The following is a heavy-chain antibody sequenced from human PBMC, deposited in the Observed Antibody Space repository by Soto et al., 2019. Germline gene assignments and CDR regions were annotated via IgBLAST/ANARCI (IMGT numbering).Heavy chain of an antibody. J-gene: IGHJ6*02. V-gene: IGHV1-2*04. Sequence: ASVKVSCKASGYSFTGYYMHWVRQAPGQGLEWMGWINPNSGGTNYAQKFQGWVTMTRDTSISTAYMELSRLRSDDTAVYYCARTPLNDYSNYGSTHHYRLAVSAQGTTVPVSS. D-gene: IGHD4-4*01. CDR2: INPNSGGT. CDR3: ARTPLNDYSNYGSTHHYRLAV. CDR1: GYSFTGYY.